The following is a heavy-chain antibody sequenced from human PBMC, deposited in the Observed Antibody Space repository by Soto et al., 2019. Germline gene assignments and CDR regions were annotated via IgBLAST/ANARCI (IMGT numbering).Heavy chain of an antibody. CDR1: GFTFSSYS. V-gene: IGHV3-23*01. D-gene: IGHD3-10*01. J-gene: IGHJ4*02. Sequence: GSLRLSCAASGFTFSSYSMSLVRQAPGKGLEWVSGFRSGGDDDTTYYADSVRGRFTISRDNSKNTLFLQMNSLRAEDTAIYYCAKKVNSGSGSQFFDYWGQGTLVTVSS. CDR3: AKKVNSGSGSQFFDY. CDR2: FRSGGDDDTT.